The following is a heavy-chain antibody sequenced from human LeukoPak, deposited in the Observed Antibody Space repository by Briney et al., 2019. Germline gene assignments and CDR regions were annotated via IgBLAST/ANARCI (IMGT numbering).Heavy chain of an antibody. Sequence: GGSLRLSCAGSGLTFSRYTMHWVRQAPGKGLEWVAIISYDGSNKHYADSVKGRFTISRDNSKNTLSLQMNSLIAEDTAVYSSAREGWDGAGSLDYWGQGTLVTVSS. J-gene: IGHJ4*02. CDR3: AREGWDGAGSLDY. CDR2: ISYDGSNK. D-gene: IGHD3-10*01. CDR1: GLTFSRYT. V-gene: IGHV3-30-3*01.